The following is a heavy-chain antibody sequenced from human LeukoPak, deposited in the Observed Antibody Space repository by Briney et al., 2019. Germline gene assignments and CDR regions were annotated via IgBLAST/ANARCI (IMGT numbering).Heavy chain of an antibody. J-gene: IGHJ4*02. Sequence: SETLSLTCTVSGGYISSYYWSWIRQPPGKGLEWIGEINHSGSTNYNPSLKSRVTISVDTSKNQFSLKLSSVTAADTAVYYCARGLKGYSYGYWHYWGQGTLVTVSS. CDR3: ARGLKGYSYGYWHY. V-gene: IGHV4-34*01. CDR1: GGYISSYY. D-gene: IGHD5-18*01. CDR2: INHSGST.